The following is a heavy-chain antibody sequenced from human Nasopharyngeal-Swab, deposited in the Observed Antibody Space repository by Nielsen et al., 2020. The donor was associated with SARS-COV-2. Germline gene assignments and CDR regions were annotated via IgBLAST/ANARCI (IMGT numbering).Heavy chain of an antibody. CDR3: AREDTAMGEIFDY. D-gene: IGHD5-18*01. Sequence: SETLSLTCTVSGGSIRSYYWSWIRQPPGKGLEWIGYIYYSGSTNYNPSLKSRVTISVDTSKNQFSLKLSSVTAADTAVYYCAREDTAMGEIFDYWGQGTLVTVSS. CDR2: IYYSGST. CDR1: GGSIRSYY. J-gene: IGHJ4*02. V-gene: IGHV4-59*12.